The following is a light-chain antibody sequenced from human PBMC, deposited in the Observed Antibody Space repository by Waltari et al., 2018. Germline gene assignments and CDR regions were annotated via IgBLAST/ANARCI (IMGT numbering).Light chain of an antibody. V-gene: IGLV2-14*03. J-gene: IGLJ2*01. CDR2: DVF. CDR1: SSDVGGYNY. CDR3: TSYTSSSTRV. Sequence: QSALTQPASVSGSPGQSITISCTGISSDVGGYNYVSWFQQHPGKAPKLMIYDVFYRPSGVSNRVSGSKSGNTASLTISGLQAEDEADYYCTSYTSSSTRVFGGGTKLTVL.